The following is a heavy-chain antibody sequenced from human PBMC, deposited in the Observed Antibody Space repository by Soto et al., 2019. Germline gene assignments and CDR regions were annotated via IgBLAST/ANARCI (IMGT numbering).Heavy chain of an antibody. Sequence: SETLALTCTVSGGSIISYYWNWIRQPPGKGLEWIGFIYTGSTNYNPSLKSRVAISVDTSKNQFSLKVTSVTAADTAVYYCARDGYSPMDVWGQGTTVTVSS. D-gene: IGHD6-13*01. CDR2: IYTGST. V-gene: IGHV4-59*01. CDR1: GGSIISYY. CDR3: ARDGYSPMDV. J-gene: IGHJ6*02.